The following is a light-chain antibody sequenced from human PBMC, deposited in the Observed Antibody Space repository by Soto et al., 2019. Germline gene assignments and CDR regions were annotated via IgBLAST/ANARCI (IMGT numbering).Light chain of an antibody. J-gene: IGLJ3*02. V-gene: IGLV9-49*01. Sequence: QSVLTQPPSASASLGASVTLTCTLSSGYSNTKVDWYQQRPGKGPRFVMRVGTGGIVGSKGDGIPDRFSGSIVGNKAALTISGAQADDESDYYCVLYMGSGIWVFGGGTKLTVL. CDR1: SGYSNTK. CDR3: VLYMGSGIWV. CDR2: VGTGGIVG.